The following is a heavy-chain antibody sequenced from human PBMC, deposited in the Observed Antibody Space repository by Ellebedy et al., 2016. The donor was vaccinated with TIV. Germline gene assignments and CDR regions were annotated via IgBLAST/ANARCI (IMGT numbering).Heavy chain of an antibody. D-gene: IGHD5-18*01. CDR2: IYYSGST. J-gene: IGHJ6*03. V-gene: IGHV4-59*12. Sequence: SETLSLTCAVYGGSFSGYYWSWIRQPPGKGLEWIGYIYYSGSTNYNPSLKSRVTISVDTSKNQFSLKLSSVTAADTAVYYCASLTGYSYGYYYYYMDVWGKGTTVTVSS. CDR3: ASLTGYSYGYYYYYMDV. CDR1: GGSFSGYY.